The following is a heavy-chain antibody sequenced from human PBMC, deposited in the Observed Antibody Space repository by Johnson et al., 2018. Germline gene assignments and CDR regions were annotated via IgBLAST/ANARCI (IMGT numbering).Heavy chain of an antibody. J-gene: IGHJ3*02. Sequence: VQLVESGGGLVQPGGSLRLSCAASGFTVSSNYMSWVRQAPGTGLEWVSVIYSGGSTYYADPVKGRFTISRDNSKNTLYLQMNRLRAEDTAVYYCASASGSYYWAFDIWGQGTMVTVSS. CDR3: ASASGSYYWAFDI. V-gene: IGHV3-66*02. CDR1: GFTVSSNY. CDR2: IYSGGST. D-gene: IGHD1-26*01.